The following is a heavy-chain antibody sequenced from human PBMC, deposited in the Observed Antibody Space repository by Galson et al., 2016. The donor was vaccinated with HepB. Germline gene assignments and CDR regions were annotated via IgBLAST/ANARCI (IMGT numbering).Heavy chain of an antibody. D-gene: IGHD2-8*01. CDR1: GYSFTSYW. CDR3: AGATNGNFYWDY. CDR2: IYPGHSDT. V-gene: IGHV5-51*01. Sequence: QSGAEVKKPGESLKISCKASGYSFTSYWIGWVRQMPGKGLEWMGIIYPGHSDTKYSPSFQGQVAISADKSISTAYLHWSSLKASDTAMYYCAGATNGNFYWDYGGQGILGTVSS. J-gene: IGHJ4*02.